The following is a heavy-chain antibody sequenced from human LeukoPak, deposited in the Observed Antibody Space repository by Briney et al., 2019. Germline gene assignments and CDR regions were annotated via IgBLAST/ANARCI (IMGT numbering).Heavy chain of an antibody. CDR3: ARGRPHGNDY. CDR2: IASDGSST. V-gene: IGHV3-74*01. D-gene: IGHD4-23*01. CDR1: GFTFSSYW. Sequence: GGSLRLSCAASGFTFSSYWMNWVRQAPGKGLVWVSRIASDGSSTTYADSVKGRFSTSRDNAKNTLYLQMNSLRVEDTAVYYCARGRPHGNDYWGQGTLVTVSS. J-gene: IGHJ4*02.